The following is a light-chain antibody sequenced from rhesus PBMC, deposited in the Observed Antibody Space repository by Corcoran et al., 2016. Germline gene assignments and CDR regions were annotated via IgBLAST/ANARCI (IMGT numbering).Light chain of an antibody. Sequence: DIQMSQSPSSLSASVGDRVTITCRASQGVSSYLNWYQQRPGKAPELLIYYASRLASGVPSRVGGSGSGTDFTLTISSLQPEEFATEYCQQGKINPRTFGQGTKVEIK. CDR1: QGVSSY. V-gene: IGKV1-32*02. CDR3: QQGKINPRT. CDR2: YAS. J-gene: IGKJ1*01.